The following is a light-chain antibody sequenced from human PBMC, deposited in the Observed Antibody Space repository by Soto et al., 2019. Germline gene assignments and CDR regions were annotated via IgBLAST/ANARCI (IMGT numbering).Light chain of an antibody. Sequence: QPVLTQSPSASASLGASVKLTCTLSSEHSSYAIAWHQQQPEKGPRYLMKLNSDGSHSKGDGIPDRFSGSSSGAERYLTISSLQSEDEADYYCQTWDTGIHVVFGGGTKVTVL. CDR3: QTWDTGIHVV. J-gene: IGLJ2*01. CDR1: SEHSSYA. V-gene: IGLV4-69*01. CDR2: LNSDGSH.